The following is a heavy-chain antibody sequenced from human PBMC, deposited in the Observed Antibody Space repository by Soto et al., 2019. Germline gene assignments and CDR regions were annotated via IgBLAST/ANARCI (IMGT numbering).Heavy chain of an antibody. J-gene: IGHJ5*02. CDR2: IIPILGIP. D-gene: IGHD4-17*01. CDR3: ARGGSVDYGDYNT. CDR1: VATLSKQI. Sequence: QVKLVQSGAEVRKPGSSVRVSCKTSVATLSKQIIGWVRQAPGQGLEWMGRIIPILGIPNYSQRFQDRLTITADRSTSTVHMELSSLRSEDTAMYFCARGGSVDYGDYNTWGQGTLVTVSS. V-gene: IGHV1-69*02.